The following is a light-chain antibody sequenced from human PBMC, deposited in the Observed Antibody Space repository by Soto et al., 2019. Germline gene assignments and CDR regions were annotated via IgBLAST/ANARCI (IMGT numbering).Light chain of an antibody. J-gene: IGLJ2*01. V-gene: IGLV1-40*01. CDR1: SSNIGAGYY. CDR3: QCYYSSRSGVV. CDR2: GNS. Sequence: QPVLTQPASVSGAPGQRVTISCTGSSSNIGAGYYVHWYQQLPGTAPKLLIYGNSNRPSGVPERFSGSKYGTAASLAITGLQAEDEDEDYCQCYYSSRSGVVFGGGTKLTVL.